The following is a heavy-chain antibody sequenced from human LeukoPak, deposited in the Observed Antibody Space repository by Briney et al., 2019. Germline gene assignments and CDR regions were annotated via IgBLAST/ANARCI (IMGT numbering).Heavy chain of an antibody. J-gene: IGHJ6*02. V-gene: IGHV4-59*01. D-gene: IGHD3-22*01. CDR2: IYYSGST. CDR3: ASYDSSGRYGMDV. Sequence: SETLSLTCTVSGDSISSYYWSWIRRPPGKGLEWIGYIYYSGSTNYNPSLKSRVTISVDTYKNQFSLKLSSVTAADTAVYYCASYDSSGRYGMDVWGQGTTVTVSS. CDR1: GDSISSYY.